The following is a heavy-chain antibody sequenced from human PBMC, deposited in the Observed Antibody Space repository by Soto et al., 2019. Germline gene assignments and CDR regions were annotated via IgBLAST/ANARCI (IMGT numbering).Heavy chain of an antibody. CDR2: ISAYNGNT. J-gene: IGHJ3*02. D-gene: IGHD6-19*01. V-gene: IGHV1-3*01. CDR3: ARGYRSSGSRGAFDI. Sequence: ASVMVSCTASGYTFTGYAMHWVRQAPGQRLEWMGWISAYNGNTNYSQKLQGRVTITTDTSTSTAYMELRSPRSDDTAVYYCARGYRSSGSRGAFDIWGQGTMVTVSS. CDR1: GYTFTGYA.